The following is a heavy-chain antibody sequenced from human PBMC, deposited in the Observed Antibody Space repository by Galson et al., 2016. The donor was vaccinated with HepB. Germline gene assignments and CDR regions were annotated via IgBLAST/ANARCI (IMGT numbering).Heavy chain of an antibody. J-gene: IGHJ4*02. V-gene: IGHV1-18*04. CDR3: ARVKGYEYWSGYLDY. CDR1: GYTFNSYG. CDR2: ISGFNGNT. D-gene: IGHD3-3*01. Sequence: SVKVSCKASGYTFNSYGVSWVRQAPGQGLEWMGWISGFNGNTNYAQKLQGRVTMTTDTSTSTAYMELRSLRSADTAVYYCARVKGYEYWSGYLDYWGQGTLVTVSA.